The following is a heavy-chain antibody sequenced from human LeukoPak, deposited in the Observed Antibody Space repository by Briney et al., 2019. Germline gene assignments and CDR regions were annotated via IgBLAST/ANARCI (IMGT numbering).Heavy chain of an antibody. J-gene: IGHJ4*02. Sequence: SETLSLTCTVSGGSISSYYWSWIRQSPGKGLEWIGYIYYSGSTNYNPSLKSRVTISVDTSKNQFSLKLSSVTAADTAVYYCARLQGGGWYQFDYWGQGTLVTVSS. CDR3: ARLQGGGWYQFDY. CDR1: GGSISSYY. V-gene: IGHV4-59*08. D-gene: IGHD6-19*01. CDR2: IYYSGST.